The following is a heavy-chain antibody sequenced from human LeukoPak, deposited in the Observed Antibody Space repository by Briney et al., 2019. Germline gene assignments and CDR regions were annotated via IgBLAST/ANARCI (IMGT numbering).Heavy chain of an antibody. V-gene: IGHV1-46*01. CDR2: IYPRDGST. CDR1: GYTFTSNY. J-gene: IGHJ4*02. Sequence: ASVTVSCKASGYTFTSNYIHWVRQAPGQGLEWMGMIYPRDGSTSYAQKFQGRVTVTRDASTSTVHMELSGLRSEDTAVYYCARDQEGFDYWGQGTLVTVSS. CDR3: ARDQEGFDY.